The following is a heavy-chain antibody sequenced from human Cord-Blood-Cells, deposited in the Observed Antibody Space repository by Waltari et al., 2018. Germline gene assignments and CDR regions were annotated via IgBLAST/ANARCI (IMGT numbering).Heavy chain of an antibody. CDR3: ARDSSSGWLKY. CDR2: ISSSSSYL. D-gene: IGHD6-19*01. Sequence: EVQLVESGGGLVKPGGSLRLSCAASGFTCSSYSRNWVRQAPGKGLEGVSSISSSSSYLYYADSVKGRCTISRDNAKNSLYLQMNSLRAEDTAVYYCARDSSSGWLKYWGQGTLVTVSS. V-gene: IGHV3-21*01. J-gene: IGHJ4*02. CDR1: GFTCSSYS.